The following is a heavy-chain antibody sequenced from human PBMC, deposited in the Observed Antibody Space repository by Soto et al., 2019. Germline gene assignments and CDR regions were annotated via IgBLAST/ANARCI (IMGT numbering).Heavy chain of an antibody. CDR3: ARLWLIAAAPTDAFDI. Sequence: VGSVRLSCAASGFTFSSYWMSWVRQAPGKGLEWVANIKQDGSEKYYVDSVKGRFTISRDNAKNSLYLQMNSLRAEDTAVYYCARLWLIAAAPTDAFDIWGQGTMVTVSS. D-gene: IGHD6-13*01. V-gene: IGHV3-7*01. J-gene: IGHJ3*02. CDR2: IKQDGSEK. CDR1: GFTFSSYW.